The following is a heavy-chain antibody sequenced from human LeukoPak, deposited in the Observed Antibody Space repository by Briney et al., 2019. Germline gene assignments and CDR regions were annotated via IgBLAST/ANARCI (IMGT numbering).Heavy chain of an antibody. D-gene: IGHD3-16*01. CDR1: GFTFSSSW. Sequence: GGSLRLACAASGFTFSSSWMHWVRQAPGKGLVWVSRITRDGSSTTYADSVKGRFTTSRDNAKNTLYLQMDSLRDDDTAVYYCARDPGYESWSPFWGGMDVWGNGTTVIVSS. V-gene: IGHV3-74*01. CDR3: ARDPGYESWSPFWGGMDV. CDR2: ITRDGSST. J-gene: IGHJ6*04.